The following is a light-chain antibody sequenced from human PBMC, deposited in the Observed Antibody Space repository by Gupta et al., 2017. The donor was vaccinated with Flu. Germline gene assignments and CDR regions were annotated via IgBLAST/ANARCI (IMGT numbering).Light chain of an antibody. Sequence: QTVVTQEPSLTVSPGGTVTLTCASSTGAVTSGYYPSWFQQKPGQAPRPLIYSKSKKHSGTPARFSGSRLGGKAALTLSGVQPEDEAEYYCLLYSGGAQYWVFGGGTKLTVL. CDR2: SKS. CDR1: TGAVTSGYY. V-gene: IGLV7-43*01. CDR3: LLYSGGAQYWV. J-gene: IGLJ3*02.